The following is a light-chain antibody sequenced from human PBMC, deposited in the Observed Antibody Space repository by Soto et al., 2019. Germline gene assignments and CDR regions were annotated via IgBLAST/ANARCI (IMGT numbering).Light chain of an antibody. J-gene: IGKJ4*01. V-gene: IGKV1-27*01. Sequence: DIQMTQSPSSLSASVGDRVTITCRASQSISNYLAWYQQKPGKVPKLLIYAASTLQSGVPSRFSGSGSGTDFTLTISSLQPEDVATYYCQMYNSAPRTFGGGTKVEIK. CDR1: QSISNY. CDR3: QMYNSAPRT. CDR2: AAS.